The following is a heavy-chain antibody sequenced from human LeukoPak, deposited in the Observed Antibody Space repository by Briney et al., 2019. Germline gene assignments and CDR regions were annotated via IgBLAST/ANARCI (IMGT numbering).Heavy chain of an antibody. CDR1: GCSISTSSYY. V-gene: IGHV4-39*01. J-gene: IGHJ4*02. Sequence: SETLSLTCTVSGCSISTSSYYWGWLRQPPGQGLVWIGSIYYSGSTYYNPFLKSRVTISVDTYKNQFSLKLSSVTAADTAVYYCASGVPRITIFGVVKAGEGFWGQGTLVIVSS. CDR3: ASGVPRITIFGVVKAGEGF. CDR2: IYYSGST. D-gene: IGHD3-3*01.